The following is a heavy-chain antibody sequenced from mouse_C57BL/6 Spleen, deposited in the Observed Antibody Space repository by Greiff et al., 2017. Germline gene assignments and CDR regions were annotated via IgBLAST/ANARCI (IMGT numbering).Heavy chain of an antibody. J-gene: IGHJ2*01. Sequence: EVMLVESGEGLVKPGGSLKLSCAASGFTFSSYAMSWVRQTPEKRLEWVAYISSGGDYIYYADTVKGRFTISRDNARNALYLQMSSLKSEDTAMYYCTRVGLRDYFDYWGQGTTLTVSS. D-gene: IGHD1-1*01. CDR1: GFTFSSYA. V-gene: IGHV5-9-1*02. CDR2: ISSGGDYI. CDR3: TRVGLRDYFDY.